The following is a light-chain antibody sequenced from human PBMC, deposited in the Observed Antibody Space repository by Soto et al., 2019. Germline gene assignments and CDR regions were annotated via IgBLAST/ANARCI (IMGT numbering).Light chain of an antibody. CDR3: QQRSNWPPIT. CDR2: GAS. Sequence: EIVMTQSPDTLSVSTGERATLFCRASQSVSSTVACYHQRPGQPPRLLIYGASTTATGIPDRFSGSGSGTDLTLTISSLEPEDFAVYYCQQRSNWPPITFGQGTRLEIK. V-gene: IGKV3-11*01. CDR1: QSVSST. J-gene: IGKJ5*01.